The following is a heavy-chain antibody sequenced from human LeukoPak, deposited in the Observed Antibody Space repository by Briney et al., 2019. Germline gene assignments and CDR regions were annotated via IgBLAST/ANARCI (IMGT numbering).Heavy chain of an antibody. V-gene: IGHV1-18*01. CDR1: GYTFTSYG. CDR3: ARQPRPLEPHFDY. D-gene: IGHD1-1*01. Sequence: EASVKGSCKASGYTFTSYGSSWVRQAPGQGGERMGWISAYNGNTNYAQKLQGRVTMTTDTSTSTAYMELRSLRSDDTAVYYCARQPRPLEPHFDYWGQGTLVTVSS. CDR2: ISAYNGNT. J-gene: IGHJ4*02.